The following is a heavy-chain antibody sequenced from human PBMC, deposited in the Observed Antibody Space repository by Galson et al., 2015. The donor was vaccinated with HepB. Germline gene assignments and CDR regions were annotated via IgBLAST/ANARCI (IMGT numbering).Heavy chain of an antibody. CDR2: IIPIFGTA. CDR3: ARVGGRLGYCTGGSCSNWFDP. CDR1: GGTFSSYA. V-gene: IGHV1-69*13. J-gene: IGHJ5*02. Sequence: SVKVSCKASGGTFSSYAISWVRQAPGQGLEWMGGIIPIFGTANYAQKLQGRVTITADESTSTAYMELSSLRSEDTAVYYCARVGGRLGYCTGGSCSNWFDPWGQGTLVTVSS. D-gene: IGHD2-15*01.